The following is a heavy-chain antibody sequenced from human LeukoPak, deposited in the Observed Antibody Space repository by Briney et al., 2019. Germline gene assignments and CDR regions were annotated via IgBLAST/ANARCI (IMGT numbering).Heavy chain of an antibody. CDR3: ARDRDYGDPYYFDY. V-gene: IGHV4-39*07. D-gene: IGHD4-17*01. J-gene: IGHJ4*02. CDR2: IYYSGST. CDR1: GDSISSSSYY. Sequence: SETLSLTCTVSGDSISSSSYYWGWIRQPPGKGLEWIGSIYYSGSTYYNPSLKSRVTISVDTSKNQFSLKLSSVTAADTAVYYCARDRDYGDPYYFDYWGQGTLVTVSS.